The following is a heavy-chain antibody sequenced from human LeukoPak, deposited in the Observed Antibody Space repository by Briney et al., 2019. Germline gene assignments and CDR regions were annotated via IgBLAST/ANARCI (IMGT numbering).Heavy chain of an antibody. J-gene: IGHJ4*02. CDR1: GYTFTGYY. CDR2: IIPILGIA. D-gene: IGHD3-22*01. CDR3: ARSPNYYDSSGYYVFDY. Sequence: SVKVSCKASGYTFTGYYMHWVRQAPGQGLEWMGMIIPILGIANYAQKFQGRVTITADKSTSTAYMELSSLRSEDTAVYYCARSPNYYDSSGYYVFDYWGQGTLVTVSS. V-gene: IGHV1-69*02.